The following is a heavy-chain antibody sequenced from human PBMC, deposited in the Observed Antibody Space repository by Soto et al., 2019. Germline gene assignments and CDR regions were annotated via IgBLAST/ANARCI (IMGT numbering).Heavy chain of an antibody. CDR1: GFTFSSYG. D-gene: IGHD2-8*01. CDR2: ISYDGSNK. CDR3: AKVDLAIVLLAGFDY. Sequence: GGSLRLSCAASGFTFSSYGMHWVRQAPGKGLEWVAVISYDGSNKYYADSVKGRFTISRDNSKNTLYLQMNSPRAEDTAVYYCAKVDLAIVLLAGFDYWGQGTLVTVSS. J-gene: IGHJ4*02. V-gene: IGHV3-30*18.